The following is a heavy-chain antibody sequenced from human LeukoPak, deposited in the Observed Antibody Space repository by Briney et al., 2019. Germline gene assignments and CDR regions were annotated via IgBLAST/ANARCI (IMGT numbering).Heavy chain of an antibody. D-gene: IGHD2-2*01. Sequence: TTSETLSLTCAVYGVSFSGYYWSWIRQPPGKGLEWIGYVYYSGSTNYNPSLKSRVTISLGTSKKQFSLNLSSVTAADTAVYYCAIITRHDAFDIWGQGTMVTVSS. J-gene: IGHJ3*02. CDR2: VYYSGST. V-gene: IGHV4-59*01. CDR1: GVSFSGYY. CDR3: AIITRHDAFDI.